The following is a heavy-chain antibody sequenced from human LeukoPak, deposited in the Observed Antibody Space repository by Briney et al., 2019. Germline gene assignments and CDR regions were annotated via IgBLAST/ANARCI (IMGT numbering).Heavy chain of an antibody. CDR2: ISSSGSTI. CDR3: ARDDQDYYGSGSYGY. J-gene: IGHJ4*02. D-gene: IGHD3-10*01. CDR1: GFIFSDYY. V-gene: IGHV3-11*01. Sequence: GGSLRLSCAASGFIFSDYYMSWIRQAPGKGLEWVSYISSSGSTIYYADSVKGRFTISRDNAKNSLYLQMNSLRADDTAVYYCARDDQDYYGSGSYGYWGQGTLVTVSS.